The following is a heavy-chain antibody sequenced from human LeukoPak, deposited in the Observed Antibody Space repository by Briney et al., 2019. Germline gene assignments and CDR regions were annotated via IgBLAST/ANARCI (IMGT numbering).Heavy chain of an antibody. CDR2: IYYSGST. CDR1: GGSISSGDYY. J-gene: IGHJ2*01. D-gene: IGHD1-26*01. V-gene: IGHV4-30-4*08. Sequence: SETLSLTCTVSGGSISSGDYYWSWIRQPPGKGLEWIGYIYYSGSTYYNPSLKSRVTISVDTSKNQFSLKLSSVTAADTAVYYCARLGDSGSQRAYWYFDLWGRGTLVTVSS. CDR3: ARLGDSGSQRAYWYFDL.